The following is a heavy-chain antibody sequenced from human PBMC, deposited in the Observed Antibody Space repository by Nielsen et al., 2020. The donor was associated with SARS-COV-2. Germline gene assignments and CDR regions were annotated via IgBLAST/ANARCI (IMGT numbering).Heavy chain of an antibody. J-gene: IGHJ5*02. D-gene: IGHD3-22*01. Sequence: SETLSLTCAVYGSSFNGYYWSWIRQHPGKGLEWIGYIYYSGSTYYNPSLKSRVTISVDTSKNQFSLKLSSVTAADTAVYYCARVRITMIVVVTVFDPWGQGTLVTVSS. CDR3: ARVRITMIVVVTVFDP. CDR2: IYYSGST. V-gene: IGHV4-31*11. CDR1: GSSFNGYY.